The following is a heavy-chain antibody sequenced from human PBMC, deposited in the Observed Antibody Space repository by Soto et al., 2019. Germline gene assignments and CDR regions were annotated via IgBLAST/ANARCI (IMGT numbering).Heavy chain of an antibody. CDR1: GGSISSYY. CDR2: IYYSGST. CDR3: ARRRIYYDSSGYREGYFDY. J-gene: IGHJ4*02. D-gene: IGHD3-22*01. V-gene: IGHV4-59*01. Sequence: SETLSLTCTVSGGSISSYYWSWIRQPPGKGLEWIGYIYYSGSTNYNPSLKSRVTISVDTSKNQFSLKLSSVTAADTAVYYCARRRIYYDSSGYREGYFDYWGQGTLVTVS.